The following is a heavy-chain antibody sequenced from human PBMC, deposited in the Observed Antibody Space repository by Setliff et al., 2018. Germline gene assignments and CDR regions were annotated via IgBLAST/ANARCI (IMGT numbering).Heavy chain of an antibody. CDR1: GDSFNNYA. CDR3: ARSPAVLGIVYLDP. CDR2: IIPMFGTP. D-gene: IGHD2-15*01. Sequence: ASVKVSCKASGDSFNNYAISWVQQAPGQGLEWMGGIIPMFGTPAYAQKFQDRVTITTDESTSTAYMELDSLRSEDTAVYYCARSPAVLGIVYLDPWGQGTLVTVSS. J-gene: IGHJ5*02. V-gene: IGHV1-69*05.